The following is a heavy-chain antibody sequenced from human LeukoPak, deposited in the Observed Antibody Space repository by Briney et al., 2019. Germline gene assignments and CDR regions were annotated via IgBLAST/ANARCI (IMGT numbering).Heavy chain of an antibody. CDR3: AKDSSSWKRGPVDY. CDR1: GFTFDDYA. CDR2: ISWNSGSI. Sequence: GGSLRLSCAASGFTFDDYAMHWVRQAPGKGLEWVSGISWNSGSIGYADSVKGRFTISRDNAKNSLYLQMNSLRAEDTALYYCAKDSSSWKRGPVDYWGQGTLVTVSS. J-gene: IGHJ4*02. D-gene: IGHD6-13*01. V-gene: IGHV3-9*01.